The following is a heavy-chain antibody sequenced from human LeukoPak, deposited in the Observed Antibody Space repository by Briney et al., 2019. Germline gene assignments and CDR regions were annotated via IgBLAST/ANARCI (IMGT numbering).Heavy chain of an antibody. J-gene: IGHJ4*02. CDR1: GGSISSGDYY. D-gene: IGHD3-22*01. CDR2: IYYSGST. V-gene: IGHV4-30-4*08. Sequence: PSETLSLTCTVSGGSISSGDYYWSWIRQPPGKGLEWIGYIYYSGSTYYNPSLKSRVTISVGTSKNQFSLKLSSVTAADTAVYYCARVPTYYYDRGPIDYWGQGTPVTVSS. CDR3: ARVPTYYYDRGPIDY.